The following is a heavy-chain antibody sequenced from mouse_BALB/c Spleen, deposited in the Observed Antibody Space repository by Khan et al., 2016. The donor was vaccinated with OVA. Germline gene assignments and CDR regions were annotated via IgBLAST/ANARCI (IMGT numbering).Heavy chain of an antibody. Sequence: QIQLVQSGAELARPGASVKLSCKASGYTFTDYYINWVKQRTGQGLEWIGEISPGSGETYYNEKFKGKATLTADKSSSTVYMQLSSLTAEASAVYFCARRNYFGYTFAYWGQGTLVTVSA. D-gene: IGHD1-2*01. V-gene: IGHV1-77*01. CDR1: GYTFTDYY. CDR2: ISPGSGET. CDR3: ARRNYFGYTFAY. J-gene: IGHJ3*01.